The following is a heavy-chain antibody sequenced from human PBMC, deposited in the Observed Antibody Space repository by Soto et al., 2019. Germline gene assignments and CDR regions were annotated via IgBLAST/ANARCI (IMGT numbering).Heavy chain of an antibody. CDR1: GESISSGGYY. CDR3: XXXXXXXXXXXY. Sequence: QVQLQESGPGLVKASQTLSLICSVSGESISSGGYYWSWIRHHPGKGLEWIGYIYDSESAYYNPSLKSGVXIXMNXSKHHFAMKLSSVTXADTXXXXXXXXXXXXXXXXYXXXGTXITVSS. CDR2: IYDSESA. J-gene: IGHJ4*02. V-gene: IGHV4-31*07.